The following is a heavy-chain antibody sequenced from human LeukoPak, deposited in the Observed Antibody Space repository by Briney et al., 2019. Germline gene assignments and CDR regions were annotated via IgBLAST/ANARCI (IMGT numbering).Heavy chain of an antibody. CDR1: GYTFTGYY. D-gene: IGHD2/OR15-2a*01. V-gene: IGHV1-2*02. CDR3: AREDGEYGAFDI. CDR2: VYTNCGGT. J-gene: IGHJ3*02. Sequence: SLKLSCKPSGYTFTGYYMHCVRHTPRQGLEWVGWVYTNCGGTNNAQTFQGRVTMTRDTSISTAYMELSRLRSDDTAGYYCAREDGEYGAFDIWGQGTMVTVSS.